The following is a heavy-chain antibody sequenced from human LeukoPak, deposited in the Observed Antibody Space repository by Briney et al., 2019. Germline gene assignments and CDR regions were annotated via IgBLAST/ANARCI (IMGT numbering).Heavy chain of an antibody. Sequence: PGGSLRLSCAASGFTFSSYGMHWVRQAPGKGLEWVAVVWYDGSNKYYADSVKGRFTISRDNSKNTLYLQMNSLRAEDTAVYYCARDRMRQQRNWFDPWGQETLVTVSS. CDR1: GFTFSSYG. J-gene: IGHJ5*02. D-gene: IGHD6-13*01. V-gene: IGHV3-33*01. CDR3: ARDRMRQQRNWFDP. CDR2: VWYDGSNK.